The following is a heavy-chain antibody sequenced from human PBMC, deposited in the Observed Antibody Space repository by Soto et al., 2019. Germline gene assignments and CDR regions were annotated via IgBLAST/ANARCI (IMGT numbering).Heavy chain of an antibody. J-gene: IGHJ4*02. D-gene: IGHD5-12*01. CDR2: INPRGGST. CDR1: GYTFTSYY. V-gene: IGHV1-46*03. Sequence: GASVKVSCKASGYTFTSYYMHWVRQAPGQGLGWVGIINPRGGSTSYAHKFQGRVTMTRDTSTNTVYMELSSLRSEDTAVYYCARDIVPYSGYESIDYWGQGTLVTVSS. CDR3: ARDIVPYSGYESIDY.